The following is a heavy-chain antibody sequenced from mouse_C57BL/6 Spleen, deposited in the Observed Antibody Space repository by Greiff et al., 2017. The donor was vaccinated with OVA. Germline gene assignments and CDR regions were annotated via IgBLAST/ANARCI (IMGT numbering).Heavy chain of an antibody. CDR3: ARGEDYGSHYFDY. V-gene: IGHV1-26*01. CDR1: GYTFTDYY. J-gene: IGHJ2*01. Sequence: EVQLQQSGPELVKPGASVKISCKASGYTFTDYYMNWVKQSHGKSLEWIGDINPNNGGTSYNQKFKGKATLTVDKSSSTAYMELRSLTSEDSAVYYCARGEDYGSHYFDYWGQGTTLTVSS. D-gene: IGHD1-1*01. CDR2: INPNNGGT.